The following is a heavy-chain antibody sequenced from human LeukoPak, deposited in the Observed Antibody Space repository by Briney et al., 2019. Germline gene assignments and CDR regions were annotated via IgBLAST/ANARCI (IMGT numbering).Heavy chain of an antibody. CDR1: GGSISSSSYY. J-gene: IGHJ3*02. CDR3: ASKWDLLFSPDAFDI. Sequence: SETLSLTCTVSGGSISSSSYYWGWSRQPPGKGLEWIGSIYYSGSTYYNPSLKSRVTISVDTSKNQFSLKLSSVTAADTAVYYCASKWDLLFSPDAFDIWGQGTMVTVSS. CDR2: IYYSGST. V-gene: IGHV4-39*01. D-gene: IGHD1-26*01.